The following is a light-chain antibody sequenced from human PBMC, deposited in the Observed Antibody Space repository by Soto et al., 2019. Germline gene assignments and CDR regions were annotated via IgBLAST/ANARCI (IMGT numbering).Light chain of an antibody. CDR2: EVS. Sequence: DILLAQSPSTLSASVGDRVTISCRASQSINKWLAWYQHKPGKAPNLLIYEVSSLHSGVPSRFSGSGSGTEFTLTISSLRPDDFATYYCQHYSGDRATFGQGTNVEI. CDR3: QHYSGDRAT. V-gene: IGKV1-5*03. J-gene: IGKJ1*01. CDR1: QSINKW.